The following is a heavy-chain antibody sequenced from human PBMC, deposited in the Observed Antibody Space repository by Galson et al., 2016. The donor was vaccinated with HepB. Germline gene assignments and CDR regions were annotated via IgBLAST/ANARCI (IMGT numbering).Heavy chain of an antibody. Sequence: SLRLSCAASGFTFSAYGMHWVRQAPGKGLESVAVISDDGKNKNYADSLRGRFTISRDNPKNTLSLQMNSLRAEDTAVYYCAKNDILAGYSAFDYWGQGTLVTVSS. V-gene: IGHV3-30*18. D-gene: IGHD3-9*01. CDR1: GFTFSAYG. CDR2: ISDDGKNK. CDR3: AKNDILAGYSAFDY. J-gene: IGHJ4*02.